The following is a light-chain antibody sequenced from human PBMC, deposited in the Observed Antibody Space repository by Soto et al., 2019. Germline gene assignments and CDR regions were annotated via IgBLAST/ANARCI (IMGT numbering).Light chain of an antibody. CDR2: AAS. CDR3: QQLNSHPRLT. CDR1: QGISSY. Sequence: IQLTQSPSSLSASVGDRVTITCRASQGISSYLAWYQQKPGKAPKLLIYAASTLQSGVPSRFSGSGSGTDFTLTISSLQPEDFATYYCQQLNSHPRLTFGGGTKVDIK. J-gene: IGKJ4*01. V-gene: IGKV1-9*01.